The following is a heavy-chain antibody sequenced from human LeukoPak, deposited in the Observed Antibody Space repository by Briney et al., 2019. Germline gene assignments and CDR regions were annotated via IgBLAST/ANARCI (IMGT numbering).Heavy chain of an antibody. CDR1: GFTFSDYY. CDR2: ISSSGSTI. V-gene: IGHV3-11*01. CDR3: ARDPHYYYYGLDV. Sequence: GGSLRLSCAASGFTFSDYYMSWIRQAPGKGLELVSYISSSGSTIYYADSVEGRFTISRDNAKNSLYLQMNSVRAEDTAVYYCARDPHYYYYGLDVWGQGTTVTVSS. J-gene: IGHJ6*02.